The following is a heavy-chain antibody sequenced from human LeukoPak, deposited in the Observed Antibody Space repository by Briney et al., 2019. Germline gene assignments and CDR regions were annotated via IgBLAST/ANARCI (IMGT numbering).Heavy chain of an antibody. CDR2: ISYDGSNK. Sequence: PGGSLRLSCAASGFTFSSYGMHWVRQAPGKGLEWVAVISYDGSNKYYADSVKGRFTISRDNSKNTLYLQMNSLRAEDTAVYYCATGMGSAGGLYYFDYWGQGTLVTVSS. D-gene: IGHD3-16*01. CDR3: ATGMGSAGGLYYFDY. CDR1: GFTFSSYG. J-gene: IGHJ4*02. V-gene: IGHV3-30*03.